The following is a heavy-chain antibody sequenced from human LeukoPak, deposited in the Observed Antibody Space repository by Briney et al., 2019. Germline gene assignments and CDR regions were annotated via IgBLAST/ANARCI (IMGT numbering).Heavy chain of an antibody. CDR3: ARDLEYSGSYRYYFDY. CDR1: GFTFSSYA. J-gene: IGHJ4*02. D-gene: IGHD1-26*01. Sequence: PGRSLRLSCAAPGFTFSSYAMHWVRQAPGKGLEWVAVISYDGSNKYYADSVKGRFTISRDNSKNTLYLQMNSLRAEDTAVYYCARDLEYSGSYRYYFDYWGQGTLVTVSS. V-gene: IGHV3-30-3*01. CDR2: ISYDGSNK.